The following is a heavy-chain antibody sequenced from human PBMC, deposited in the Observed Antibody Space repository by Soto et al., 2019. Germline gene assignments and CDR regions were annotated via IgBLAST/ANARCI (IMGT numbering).Heavy chain of an antibody. D-gene: IGHD2-2*02. Sequence: ASVKVSCKASGGTFSSYAISWVRQAPGQGLEWMGGIIPIFGTANYAQKFQGRVTITADKSTSTAYMELSSLRSEGTAVYYCASSQSVVPAAIHYYYYGMDVWGQGTTVTVSS. CDR3: ASSQSVVPAAIHYYYYGMDV. V-gene: IGHV1-69*06. J-gene: IGHJ6*02. CDR1: GGTFSSYA. CDR2: IIPIFGTA.